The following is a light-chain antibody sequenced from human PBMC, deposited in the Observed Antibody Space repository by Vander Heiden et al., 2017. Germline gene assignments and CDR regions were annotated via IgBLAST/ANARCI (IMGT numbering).Light chain of an antibody. CDR1: SSNIGAGYD. CDR3: QSYDNSLSGWV. CDR2: GSS. V-gene: IGLV1-40*01. J-gene: IGLJ3*02. Sequence: QSVLTQPPSVSGAPGQRVTISCTGSSSNIGAGYDIQWYQHLPGTAPKLLIYGSSNRPSGVPGRFSGSKSGTLASLAITGLQAEDEADYYCQSYDNSLSGWVFGGGTKLTVL.